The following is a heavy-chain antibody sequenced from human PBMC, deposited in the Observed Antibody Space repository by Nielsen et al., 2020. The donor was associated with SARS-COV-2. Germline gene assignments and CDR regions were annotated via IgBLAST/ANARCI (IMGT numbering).Heavy chain of an antibody. Sequence: ASVKVSCKASGYTFTDYYIHWVRQAPGQGLEWMGVVNPHGGSTNYAPKFQGRVAMTRDTSTSTVSMEMSSLRFEDTAVYYCARDSPRLAQALDLWGQGTLVTVSS. CDR3: ARDSPRLAQALDL. CDR2: VNPHGGST. J-gene: IGHJ5*02. D-gene: IGHD6-19*01. CDR1: GYTFTDYY. V-gene: IGHV1-46*01.